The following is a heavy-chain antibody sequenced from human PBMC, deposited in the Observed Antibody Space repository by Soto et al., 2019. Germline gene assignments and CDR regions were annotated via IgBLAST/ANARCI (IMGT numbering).Heavy chain of an antibody. CDR1: GYSFTSYW. Sequence: GESLKISCKGSGYSFTSYWIGWVRQMPGKGLEWMGIIYPGDSDTRYSPSFQGQVTISADKSISTAYLQWSSLKASDTAMYYCARTRERWTDCSGGSCYSIAYWGQGTLVTVSS. J-gene: IGHJ4*02. V-gene: IGHV5-51*01. D-gene: IGHD2-15*01. CDR2: IYPGDSDT. CDR3: ARTRERWTDCSGGSCYSIAY.